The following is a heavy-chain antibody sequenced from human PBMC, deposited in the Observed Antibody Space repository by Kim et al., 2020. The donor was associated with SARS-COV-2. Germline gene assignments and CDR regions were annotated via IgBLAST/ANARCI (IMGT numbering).Heavy chain of an antibody. CDR3: ARSPGTFHGRVLGD. V-gene: IGHV4-59*01. J-gene: IGHJ4*02. D-gene: IGHD3-10*01. CDR2: FSYTGRA. Sequence: SETLSLTCSVSGGSITNYYWNWIRQPPGKALEWIGCFSYTGRADYNPSLANRVSISADTSKNQLSLKLNSVTAADTAVYYCARSPGTFHGRVLGDGGQGSLVTVPA. CDR1: GGSITNYY.